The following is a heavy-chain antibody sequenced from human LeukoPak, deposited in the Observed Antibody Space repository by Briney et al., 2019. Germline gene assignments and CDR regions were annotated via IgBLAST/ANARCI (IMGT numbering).Heavy chain of an antibody. CDR3: ARVTGYVIEDNFDY. J-gene: IGHJ4*02. V-gene: IGHV4-59*01. D-gene: IGHD2-15*01. CDR2: IYYSGST. Sequence: SETLSLTCTVSGGSICSYYWSWIRQPPGKGLEWIGYIYYSGSTNYNPSLKSRVTISVDTSKNQFSLKLRSVTAADTAVYYCARVTGYVIEDNFDYWGQGTLVTVSS. CDR1: GGSICSYY.